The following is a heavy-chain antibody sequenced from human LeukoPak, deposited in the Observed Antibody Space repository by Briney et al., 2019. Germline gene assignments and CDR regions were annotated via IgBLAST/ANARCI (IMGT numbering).Heavy chain of an antibody. CDR1: GFTFSSYA. Sequence: PGGSLRLSCAVSGFTFSSYAMSWVRQAPGKGLEWVSAISGSGGSTYYADSVKGRFTISKHKSKNTLYLHMNSLRAEDTAGYYCGKVEAAGPGAYWGQGNLVTVSS. CDR2: ISGSGGST. V-gene: IGHV3-23*01. D-gene: IGHD6-25*01. CDR3: GKVEAAGPGAY. J-gene: IGHJ4*02.